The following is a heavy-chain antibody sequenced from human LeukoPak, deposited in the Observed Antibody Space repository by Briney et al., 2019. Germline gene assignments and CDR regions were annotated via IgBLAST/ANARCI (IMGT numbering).Heavy chain of an antibody. V-gene: IGHV3-21*01. CDR1: GFTFSSYS. Sequence: GGSLRLSCAASGFTFSSYSMNWVRQAPGKGLEWVASISSTSDYIYYADSLKGRLAISRDNAKNSLYLQMNSLRAEDTAVYYCARGGIYSQGCDSWGQGTLVTVS. J-gene: IGHJ4*02. D-gene: IGHD2-21*01. CDR2: ISSTSDYI. CDR3: ARGGIYSQGCDS.